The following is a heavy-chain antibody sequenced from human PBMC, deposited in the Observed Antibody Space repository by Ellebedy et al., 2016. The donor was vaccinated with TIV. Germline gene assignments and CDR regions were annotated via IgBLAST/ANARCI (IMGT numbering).Heavy chain of an antibody. D-gene: IGHD4-23*01. V-gene: IGHV3-23*01. CDR2: ISGSAGST. CDR3: AKLTSANSPFDY. J-gene: IGHJ4*02. CDR1: GFTVSSNY. Sequence: GGSLRLSCAASGFTVSSNYMSWVRQAPGKGLEWVSSISGSAGSTYDADSVKGRFTISRDNSKNTLYLQMNSLRAEDTAVYYCAKLTSANSPFDYWGQGTLVTVSS.